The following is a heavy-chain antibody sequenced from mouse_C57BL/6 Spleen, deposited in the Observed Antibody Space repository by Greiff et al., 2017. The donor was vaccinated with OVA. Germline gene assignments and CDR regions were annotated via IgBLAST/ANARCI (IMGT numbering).Heavy chain of an antibody. V-gene: IGHV1-26*01. CDR2: INPNNGGT. CDR3: ARRLGLPYFDY. J-gene: IGHJ2*01. Sequence: EVQLQQSGPELVKPGASVKISCKASGYTFTDYYMNWVKQSHGKSLEWIGDINPNNGGTSYNQKFKGKATLTVDKSSSTAYMELRSLTSEDSAVYYCARRLGLPYFDYWGQGTTLTVSS. CDR1: GYTFTDYY. D-gene: IGHD4-1*01.